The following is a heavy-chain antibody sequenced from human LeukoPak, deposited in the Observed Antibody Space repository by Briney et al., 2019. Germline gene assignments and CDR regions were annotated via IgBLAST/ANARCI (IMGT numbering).Heavy chain of an antibody. J-gene: IGHJ4*02. CDR1: GFTFSSYW. CDR2: INSDGSST. V-gene: IGHV3-74*03. D-gene: IGHD3-22*01. CDR3: ARDVDYHVTSECFDY. Sequence: GGSLRLSCAASGFTFSSYWMHWARQAPGKGLVWVSRINSDGSSTTYADSVKGRFTIARDSAKNTLYLQMNSLRPEDTAVYYCARDVDYHVTSECFDYWGQGTLVTVSS.